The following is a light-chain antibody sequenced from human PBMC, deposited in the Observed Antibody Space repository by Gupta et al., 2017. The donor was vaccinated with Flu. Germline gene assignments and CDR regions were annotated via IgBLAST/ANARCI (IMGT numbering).Light chain of an antibody. CDR2: EGT. CDR1: SNDVGSYNR. V-gene: IGLV2-23*03. CDR3: CSYAGSSTFL. J-gene: IGLJ3*02. Sequence: QSDLAQPASVSGSPGQSLTISCVCTSNDVGSYNRVSWYQHHPGKAPELIIFEGTKRPAGVSARFSGSKSGNTASLTVSGLQPEDEAHYYCCSYAGSSTFLFGGGTKLTV.